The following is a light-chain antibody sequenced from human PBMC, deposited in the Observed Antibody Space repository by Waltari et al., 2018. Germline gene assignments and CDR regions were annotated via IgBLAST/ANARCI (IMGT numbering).Light chain of an antibody. CDR1: QDVARW. Sequence: DIQMTQSPSSVSASVGDRVTITCRASQDVARWLAWYQQKPGKAPNLLIYAASSLHSGVPSRFSDSGSGTDFTLTISSLQPDDFATYYCQQANSFPPTFGPGTTVDIK. CDR2: AAS. J-gene: IGKJ3*01. V-gene: IGKV1D-12*01. CDR3: QQANSFPPT.